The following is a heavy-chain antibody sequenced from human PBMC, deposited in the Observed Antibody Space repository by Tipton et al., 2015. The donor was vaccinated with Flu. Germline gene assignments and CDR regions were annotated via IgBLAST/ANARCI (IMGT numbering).Heavy chain of an antibody. CDR3: ARLSLSFNAFDI. Sequence: TLSLTCTVSGDSMGTYSWSWIRQPPGKGLEWIGYTTYSGTTSYNPSLQSRVSISIDTSKNQFSLKLSSVTAADTAVYYCARLSLSFNAFDIWGQGTTVIVSS. V-gene: IGHV4-59*08. CDR2: TTYSGTT. J-gene: IGHJ3*02. CDR1: GDSMGTYS. D-gene: IGHD2/OR15-2a*01.